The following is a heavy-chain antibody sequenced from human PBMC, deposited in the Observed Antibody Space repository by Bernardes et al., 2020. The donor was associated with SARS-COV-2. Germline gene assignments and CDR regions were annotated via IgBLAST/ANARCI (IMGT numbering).Heavy chain of an antibody. J-gene: IGHJ5*02. V-gene: IGHV4-34*01. CDR2: INHSGST. CDR3: AGRRRRGYCSSTSCYRHWFDP. D-gene: IGHD2-2*01. Sequence: SETLSLTCAVYGGSFSGYYWSWIRQPPGKGLEWIGEINHSGSTNYNPSLKSRVTISVDTSKNQFSLKLSSVTAADTAVYYCAGRRRRGYCSSTSCYRHWFDPWGQGTLVTVSS. CDR1: GGSFSGYY.